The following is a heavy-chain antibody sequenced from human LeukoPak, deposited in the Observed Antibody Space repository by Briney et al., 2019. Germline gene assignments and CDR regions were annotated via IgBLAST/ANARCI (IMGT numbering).Heavy chain of an antibody. CDR1: GITFNTFN. V-gene: IGHV3-21*01. Sequence: GGSLRLSCAASGITFNTFNMNWVRQAPGKGLEWVSSITSGGDYIYYADSVKGRFTTSRDNAKNSLSLQLNSLRVEDTAVYYCARGHYDVLAASYKWTPDYWGQGTLVTVSS. CDR3: ARGHYDVLAASYKWTPDY. CDR2: ITSGGDYI. D-gene: IGHD3-9*01. J-gene: IGHJ4*02.